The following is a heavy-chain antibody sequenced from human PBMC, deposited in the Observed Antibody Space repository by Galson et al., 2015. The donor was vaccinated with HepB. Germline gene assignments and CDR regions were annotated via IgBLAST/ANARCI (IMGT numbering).Heavy chain of an antibody. Sequence: SLRLSCAASGFTFSSYAMHWVRQAPGKGLEWVAVISYDGSNKYYADSVKGRFTISRDNPKNTLYLQMNSLRAEDTAVYYCAREALPWYYDSSGYRFDYWGQGTLVTVSS. CDR3: AREALPWYYDSSGYRFDY. CDR1: GFTFSSYA. J-gene: IGHJ4*02. D-gene: IGHD3-22*01. CDR2: ISYDGSNK. V-gene: IGHV3-30-3*01.